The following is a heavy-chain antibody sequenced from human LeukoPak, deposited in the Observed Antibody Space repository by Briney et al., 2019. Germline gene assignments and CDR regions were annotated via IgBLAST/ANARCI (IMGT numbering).Heavy chain of an antibody. J-gene: IGHJ5*02. CDR1: GGSISSSSYY. V-gene: IGHV4-39*07. CDR3: AREYSSSSEGIWFDP. CDR2: IYYSGST. D-gene: IGHD6-6*01. Sequence: SETLSLTCTVSGGSISSSSYYWGWIRQPPGKGLEWIGSIYYSGSTNYNPSLKSRVTISVDTSKSQFSLNLSSVTAADTAVYYCAREYSSSSEGIWFDPWGQGTLVTVSS.